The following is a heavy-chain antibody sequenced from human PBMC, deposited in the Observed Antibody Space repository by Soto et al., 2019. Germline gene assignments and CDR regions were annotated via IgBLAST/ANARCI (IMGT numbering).Heavy chain of an antibody. Sequence: EVQLVETGGGLIQPGGSLRLSCAASGFSISSNYMNWVRQAPGKGLEWVSLLYSGGTSYYADSVKGRFTISRDNSKNTLFPQMNRLKTEDTAVYYCARGQQVSTIRGVQGFDYWGQGTLVTVSS. CDR2: LYSGGTS. CDR1: GFSISSNY. D-gene: IGHD3-10*01. V-gene: IGHV3-53*02. J-gene: IGHJ4*02. CDR3: ARGQQVSTIRGVQGFDY.